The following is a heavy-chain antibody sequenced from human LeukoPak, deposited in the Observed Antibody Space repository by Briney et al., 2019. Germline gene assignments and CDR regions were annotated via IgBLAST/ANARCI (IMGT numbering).Heavy chain of an antibody. D-gene: IGHD6-19*01. CDR1: GFTFSSYA. CDR3: AKDLRAVAGNFDY. CDR2: ISYDGSNK. Sequence: GRSLRLSCAASGFTFSSYAMHWVRQAPGKGLEWVAVISYDGSNKYYADSVKGRFTISRDNSKNTLYLQMNSLRAEDTAVYYCAKDLRAVAGNFDYWGQGTLVTVSS. J-gene: IGHJ4*02. V-gene: IGHV3-30-3*02.